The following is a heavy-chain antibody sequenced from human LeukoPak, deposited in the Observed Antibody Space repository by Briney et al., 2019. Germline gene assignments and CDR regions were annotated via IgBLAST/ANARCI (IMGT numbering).Heavy chain of an antibody. Sequence: SQTLSLTCTVSGGSISSGGYYWSWIPQHPGKGLEWIGYIYYSGSTYYNPSLKSRVTISVDTSKNQFSLKLSSVTAADTAVYYCARVFATIFSQYNWFDPWGQGTLVTVSS. D-gene: IGHD3-3*01. J-gene: IGHJ5*02. CDR1: GGSISSGGYY. V-gene: IGHV4-31*03. CDR2: IYYSGST. CDR3: ARVFATIFSQYNWFDP.